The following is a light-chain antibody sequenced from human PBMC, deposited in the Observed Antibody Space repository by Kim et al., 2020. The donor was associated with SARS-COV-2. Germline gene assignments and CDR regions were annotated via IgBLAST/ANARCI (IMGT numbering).Light chain of an antibody. Sequence: EIVMTQSPATLSVSPGERATLSCRASQSVSSNLAWYQQKPDQAPRLLIYGVSTRATGIPTRFSGSGSGTEFTLTISSLQSEDFAVYYCQQYNNWPQTFGQGTKLEI. V-gene: IGKV3-15*01. CDR1: QSVSSN. J-gene: IGKJ2*01. CDR3: QQYNNWPQT. CDR2: GVS.